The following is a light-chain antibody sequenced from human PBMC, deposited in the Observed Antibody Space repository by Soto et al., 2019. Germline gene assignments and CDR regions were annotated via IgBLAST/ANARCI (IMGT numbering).Light chain of an antibody. CDR2: GNS. J-gene: IGLJ1*01. CDR3: HSYDSSLSGYV. V-gene: IGLV1-40*01. Sequence: QPVLTQPPSVSGAPGQRVTISCTGSSSNIGAGYDVHWYQQLPGTAPKLLIYGNSNRPSGVPDRFSGSKSGTSASRAITGLQADDEADYYCHSYDSSLSGYVFGTGTKLTVL. CDR1: SSNIGAGYD.